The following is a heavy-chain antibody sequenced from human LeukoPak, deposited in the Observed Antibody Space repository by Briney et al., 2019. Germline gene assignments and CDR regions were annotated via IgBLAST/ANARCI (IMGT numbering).Heavy chain of an antibody. CDR1: GYTFTNYA. V-gene: IGHV7-4-1*02. D-gene: IGHD6-13*01. CDR2: INTNTGNP. CDR3: ARHGIEAAGDY. Sequence: ASVKVSCKASGYTFTNYALNWVRQAPGQGLEWMGWINTNTGNPTYAQGFTGRFVFSLDTSVSTADLQITSLKAEDTAVYYCARHGIEAAGDYWGQGTLVTVSS. J-gene: IGHJ4*02.